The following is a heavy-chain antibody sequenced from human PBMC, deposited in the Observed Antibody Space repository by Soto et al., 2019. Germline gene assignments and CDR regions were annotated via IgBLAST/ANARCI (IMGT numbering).Heavy chain of an antibody. Sequence: GGGLRHSFGAPWFTFRKAWMNWGPPAPGEGGEWVDRIKSKTDGGTTDYAAPVKGRFTISRDDSKNTLYLQMNSLKTEDTAVYYCTTDRRYSYGFDYYGMDVWGQGTTVTVSS. J-gene: IGHJ6*02. CDR2: IKSKTDGGTT. V-gene: IGHV3-15*07. CDR3: TTDRRYSYGFDYYGMDV. D-gene: IGHD5-18*01. CDR1: WFTFRKAW.